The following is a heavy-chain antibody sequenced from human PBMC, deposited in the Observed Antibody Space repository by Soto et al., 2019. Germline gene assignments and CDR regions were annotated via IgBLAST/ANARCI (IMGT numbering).Heavy chain of an antibody. CDR2: ISGSGGDT. D-gene: IGHD2-15*01. CDR1: GFTFSTYA. J-gene: IGHJ3*01. V-gene: IGHV3-23*01. CDR3: AHPRGFGVFDAYDF. Sequence: GGSLRLSCAVPGFTFSTYAMSWVRQAPGKGLEWVSAISGSGGDTFYADSVKGRFTISRDNSINTLYLQMNSLRTEDTAVYYCAHPRGFGVFDAYDFWGQGTMVTVSS.